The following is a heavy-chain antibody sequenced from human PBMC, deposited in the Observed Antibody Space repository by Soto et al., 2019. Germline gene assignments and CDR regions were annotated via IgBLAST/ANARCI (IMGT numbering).Heavy chain of an antibody. CDR1: GYSFTSYW. Sequence: GESLKISCKGSGYSFTSYWSGWVRQMPGKGLEWMGIIYPGDSDTRYSPSFQGQVTISADKSISTAYLQWSSLKASDTAMYYCARLATGSCRYYYYMNVWGKGTTVPASS. D-gene: IGHD1-1*01. CDR2: IYPGDSDT. V-gene: IGHV5-51*01. J-gene: IGHJ6*03. CDR3: ARLATGSCRYYYYMNV.